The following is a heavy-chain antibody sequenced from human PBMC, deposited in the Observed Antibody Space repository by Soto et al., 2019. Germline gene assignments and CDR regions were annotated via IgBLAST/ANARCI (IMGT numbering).Heavy chain of an antibody. D-gene: IGHD5-12*01. J-gene: IGHJ4*02. CDR1: GGSISSSDYY. CDR3: ARLREYGGYDHYYFDY. Sequence: QLQLQESGPGLVKPSETLSLTCTVSGGSISSSDYYWGWIRQPPVKGLEWIGSIYYSGSTYYNPSFKSRVTISVDTSKNQFSLKLSFVTAADTAMYYCARLREYGGYDHYYFDYWGQGTLVTVSS. CDR2: IYYSGST. V-gene: IGHV4-39*01.